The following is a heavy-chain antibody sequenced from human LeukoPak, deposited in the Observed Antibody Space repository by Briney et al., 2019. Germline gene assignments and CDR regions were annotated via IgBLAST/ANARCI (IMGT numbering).Heavy chain of an antibody. CDR3: ARVAGGYDIYYYYYYMDV. CDR2: INHSGST. D-gene: IGHD5-12*01. V-gene: IGHV4-39*07. Sequence: SETLSLTCTVSGGSISSSSYYWSWIRQPPGKGLEWIGEINHSGSTNYNPSLKSRVTISVDTSKSQFSLKLSSVTAADTAVYYCARVAGGYDIYYYYYYMDVWGKGTTVTVSS. CDR1: GGSISSSSYY. J-gene: IGHJ6*03.